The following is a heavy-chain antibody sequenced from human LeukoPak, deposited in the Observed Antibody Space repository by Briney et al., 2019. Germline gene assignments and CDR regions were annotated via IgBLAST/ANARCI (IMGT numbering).Heavy chain of an antibody. V-gene: IGHV3-23*01. CDR3: AKDYYGSGSYYMGGYFDY. D-gene: IGHD3-10*01. Sequence: GGSLRLSCAASGFTFSSYAMSWVRQAPGKGLEWVSAISGSGGSTYYADSVKGRFTISRDNSKNTLYRQMNSLRAEDTAVYYCAKDYYGSGSYYMGGYFDYWGQGALVTVSS. CDR2: ISGSGGST. J-gene: IGHJ4*02. CDR1: GFTFSSYA.